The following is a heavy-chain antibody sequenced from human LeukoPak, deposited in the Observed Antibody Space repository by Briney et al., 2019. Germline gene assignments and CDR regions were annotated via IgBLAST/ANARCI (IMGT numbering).Heavy chain of an antibody. CDR1: GYSFTSYW. CDR3: ARSTYSRSIFWSYYYYMDV. CDR2: IYPGDSDT. V-gene: IGHV5-51*01. D-gene: IGHD1-14*01. Sequence: GESLKISCKGSGYSFTSYWIGWVRQMPGKGLEWMGIIYPGDSDTRYSPSFQGQVTISADKSISTAYLQWSSLKASDTAMYYCARSTYSRSIFWSYYYYMDVRGKGTTVTVSS. J-gene: IGHJ6*03.